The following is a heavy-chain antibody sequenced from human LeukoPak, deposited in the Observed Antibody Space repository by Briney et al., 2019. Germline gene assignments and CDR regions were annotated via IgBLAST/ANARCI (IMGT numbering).Heavy chain of an antibody. Sequence: GGSLRLSCAASGFTFSSYSMNWVRQAPGKGLEWVSSISSSSSYIYYADSVKGRFIISRDNAKNSLYLQMNSLRAEDTAVYYCARDLVAGTSAGFDYWGQGTLVTVSS. J-gene: IGHJ4*02. CDR2: ISSSSSYI. CDR3: ARDLVAGTSAGFDY. CDR1: GFTFSSYS. V-gene: IGHV3-21*01. D-gene: IGHD6-19*01.